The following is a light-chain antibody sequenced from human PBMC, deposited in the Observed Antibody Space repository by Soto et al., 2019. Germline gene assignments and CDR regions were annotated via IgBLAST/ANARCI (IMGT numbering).Light chain of an antibody. Sequence: QSVLTQPASVSGSPGQSITISCTGTSSDVGAYIYVSWYQQHPGKAPKLMIYDITNRPSGVSNRFSGSKSGNTASLTISGLQAEDEADYYCSSYTGGNPSYVFGTGTKVTVL. CDR2: DIT. CDR1: SSDVGAYIY. J-gene: IGLJ1*01. CDR3: SSYTGGNPSYV. V-gene: IGLV2-14*01.